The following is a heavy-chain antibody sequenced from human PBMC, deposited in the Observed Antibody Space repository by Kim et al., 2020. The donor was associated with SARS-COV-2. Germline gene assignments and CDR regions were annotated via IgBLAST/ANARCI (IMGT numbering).Heavy chain of an antibody. V-gene: IGHV1-24*01. Sequence: ASVKVSCKVSGYTLTELSMHWVRQAPGKGLEWMGGFDPEDGETIYAQKFQGRVTMTEDTSTDTAYMELSSLRSEDTAVYYCATGTLRGGGEPRDYWYFDLWGRGTLVTVSS. CDR3: ATGTLRGGGEPRDYWYFDL. D-gene: IGHD2-21*01. CDR2: FDPEDGET. J-gene: IGHJ2*01. CDR1: GYTLTELS.